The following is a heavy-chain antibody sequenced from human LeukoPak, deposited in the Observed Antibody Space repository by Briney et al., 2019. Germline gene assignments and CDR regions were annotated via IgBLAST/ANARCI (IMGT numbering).Heavy chain of an antibody. D-gene: IGHD5-24*01. CDR3: ARLGRSSGHVYNYGFDY. CDR1: GYNFTSDW. V-gene: IGHV5-51*01. CDR2: IYPGDSDT. Sequence: GESLQISCQGSGYNFTSDWIGWVRQLPGKGLEWMGIIYPGDSDTKYSPSFQGQVTFSADKSISTAYLQWSSLKVSDTAMYYCARLGRSSGHVYNYGFDYWGQGTLVTVSS. J-gene: IGHJ4*02.